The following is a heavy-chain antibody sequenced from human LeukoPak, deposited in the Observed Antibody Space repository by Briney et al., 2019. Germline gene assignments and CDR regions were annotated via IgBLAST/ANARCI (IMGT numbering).Heavy chain of an antibody. CDR1: GGSISSGGYY. Sequence: PSQTLSLTCTVSGGSISSGGYYWSWIRQHPGKGLEWIGYIYYSGSTYYNPSLKSRVTISVDTSKNQFSLKLSSVTAADTAVYYCARDYSSGWPGGFDPWGQGALVTVSS. D-gene: IGHD6-19*01. V-gene: IGHV4-31*03. CDR2: IYYSGST. J-gene: IGHJ5*02. CDR3: ARDYSSGWPGGFDP.